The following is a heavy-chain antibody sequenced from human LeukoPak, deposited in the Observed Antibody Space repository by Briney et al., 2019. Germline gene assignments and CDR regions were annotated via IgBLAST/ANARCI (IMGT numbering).Heavy chain of an antibody. D-gene: IGHD6-19*01. V-gene: IGHV4-4*02. Sequence: SETLSLTCAISGGSISSSHWWSWVRQPPGKGLEWIGEIHHSGSTNYNPSLKSRVTISVDKFKNQFSLKLNSVTAADTAVYYCASKLTAVAGYFDFWGQGTLVTVSS. CDR3: ASKLTAVAGYFDF. CDR1: GGSISSSHW. CDR2: IHHSGST. J-gene: IGHJ4*02.